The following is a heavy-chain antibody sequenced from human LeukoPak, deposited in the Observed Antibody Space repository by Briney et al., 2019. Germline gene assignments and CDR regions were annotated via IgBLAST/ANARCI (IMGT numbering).Heavy chain of an antibody. Sequence: SKTLSLTCTVSGGSISSGGYYWSWIRQPPGKGLEWIGYIYHSGSTYYNPSLKSRVTISVDRSKNQFSLKLSSVTAADTAVYYCAYDRNDAFDIWGQGSMVTVSS. CDR1: GGSISSGGYY. CDR2: IYHSGST. CDR3: AYDRNDAFDI. J-gene: IGHJ3*02. V-gene: IGHV4-30-2*01. D-gene: IGHD3-22*01.